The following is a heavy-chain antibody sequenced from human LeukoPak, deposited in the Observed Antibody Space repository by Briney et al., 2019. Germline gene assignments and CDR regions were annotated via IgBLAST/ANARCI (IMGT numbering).Heavy chain of an antibody. Sequence: GGSLRLSCAASGFTFSSYAMSWVRQAPGKGLEWVSAISGSGGSTYYADSVKGRFTISRDNSKNTLYLQMNSLSAEDTAVYYCAKVLQGYWYFDLWGRGTLVTVSS. CDR1: GFTFSSYA. J-gene: IGHJ2*01. CDR3: AKVLQGYWYFDL. V-gene: IGHV3-23*01. CDR2: ISGSGGST.